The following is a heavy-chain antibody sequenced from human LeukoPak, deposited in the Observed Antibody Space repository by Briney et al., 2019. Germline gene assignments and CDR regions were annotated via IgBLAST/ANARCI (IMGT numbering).Heavy chain of an antibody. V-gene: IGHV4-59*12. CDR3: ARSPTGTTKPRSNWFDP. D-gene: IGHD1-7*01. CDR2: IYYSGST. J-gene: IGHJ5*02. CDR1: GGSISSYY. Sequence: SETLSLTCTVSGGSISSYYWSWIRQPPGKGLEWIGYIYYSGSTNYNPSLKSRVTISVDTSKNQFSLKLSSVTAADTAVYYCARSPTGTTKPRSNWFDPWGQGTLVTVSS.